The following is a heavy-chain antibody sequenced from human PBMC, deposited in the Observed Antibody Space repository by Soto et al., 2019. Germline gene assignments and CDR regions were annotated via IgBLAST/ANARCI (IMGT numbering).Heavy chain of an antibody. J-gene: IGHJ4*02. CDR2: IYYSGST. CDR3: ARHTIRPISIEAAVPYYFDY. D-gene: IGHD6-13*01. Sequence: XATLSLTFTVSGGSISSSSYYWGWIRQPPGKGLEWIGSIYYSGSTYYNPSLKSRVTISVDTSKNQFSLKLSSVTAADTAVYYCARHTIRPISIEAAVPYYFDYWGQGTLVTVSS. V-gene: IGHV4-39*01. CDR1: GGSISSSSYY.